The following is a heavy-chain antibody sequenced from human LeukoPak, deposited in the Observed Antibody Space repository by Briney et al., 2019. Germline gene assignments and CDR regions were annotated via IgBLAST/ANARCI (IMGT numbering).Heavy chain of an antibody. Sequence: GGSLRLSCAASGFTFSGFAMSWVRRTPGKGLEWVSGISGSGDNTLYADSVKGRFTISRDNSKNTLYLQMNSLRAEDTAVYYCAKDRGLIITMISGWGQGTLVTVSS. CDR2: ISGSGDNT. CDR1: GFTFSGFA. V-gene: IGHV3-23*01. D-gene: IGHD3-22*01. CDR3: AKDRGLIITMISG. J-gene: IGHJ4*02.